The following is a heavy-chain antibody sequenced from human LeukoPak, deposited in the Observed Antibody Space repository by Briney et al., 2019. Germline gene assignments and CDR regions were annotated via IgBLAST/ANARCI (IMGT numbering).Heavy chain of an antibody. Sequence: PGRSLRLSCAASGFTFSSYGMHWVRQAPGKGLEWVAVISYDGSNKYYADSVKGRFTISRDNSKNTLYLQMNSLRAEDTAVYYCAPNRRIVGAIFDYWGQGTLVTVSS. D-gene: IGHD1-26*01. CDR3: APNRRIVGAIFDY. CDR2: ISYDGSNK. V-gene: IGHV3-30*03. J-gene: IGHJ4*02. CDR1: GFTFSSYG.